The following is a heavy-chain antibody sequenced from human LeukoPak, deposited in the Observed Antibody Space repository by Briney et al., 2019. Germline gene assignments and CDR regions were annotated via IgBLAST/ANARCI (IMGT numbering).Heavy chain of an antibody. CDR2: ISGSGGST. D-gene: IGHD2-2*01. V-gene: IGHV3-23*01. Sequence: GASLRLSCAASGFTFSSYAMSWVRQAPGKGLEWVSAISGSGGSTYYADSVKGRFTISRDNSKNTLYLQMNSLRAEDTAVYYCVKTSNSTSCYFDWGQGTLVTVSS. CDR3: VKTSNSTSCYFD. J-gene: IGHJ4*02. CDR1: GFTFSSYA.